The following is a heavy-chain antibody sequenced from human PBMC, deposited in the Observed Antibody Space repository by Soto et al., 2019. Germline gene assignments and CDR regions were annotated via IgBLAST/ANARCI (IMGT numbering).Heavy chain of an antibody. J-gene: IGHJ4*02. D-gene: IGHD2-21*02. Sequence: QVQLQESGPGLVKPSQTLSLTCTVSGGSISSGDYYWSWIRQPPGKGLELIGYIYYSGSTYYNPSLKSRVTISVDTSKNQFSLKLSSVTAADTAVYYCARDCGGDCQNFDYWGQGTLVTVSS. V-gene: IGHV4-30-4*01. CDR1: GGSISSGDYY. CDR2: IYYSGST. CDR3: ARDCGGDCQNFDY.